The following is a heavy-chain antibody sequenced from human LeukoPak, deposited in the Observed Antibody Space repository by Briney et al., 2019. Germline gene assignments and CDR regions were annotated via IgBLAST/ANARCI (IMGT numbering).Heavy chain of an antibody. D-gene: IGHD6-13*01. CDR2: FDPEDGET. Sequence: ASVKVSCKVSGCTLTELSMHWVRQAPGKGLEWMGGFDPEDGETIYAQKFQGRVTMTEDTSTDTAYMELSSLRSEDTAVYYCGTDGIAAAGTWYYYYGMDVWGQGTTVTVSS. CDR3: GTDGIAAAGTWYYYYGMDV. J-gene: IGHJ6*02. CDR1: GCTLTELS. V-gene: IGHV1-24*01.